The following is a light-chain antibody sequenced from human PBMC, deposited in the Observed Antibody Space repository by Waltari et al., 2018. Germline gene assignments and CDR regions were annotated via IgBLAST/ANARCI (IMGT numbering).Light chain of an antibody. J-gene: IGLJ2*01. CDR3: QLWESGSDRVV. Sequence: SYMLTPPPSVSVAPGKAARITCGGNSIGSRSVHWYQQKPGQAPVLVIYYDSDRPAGIPERISGSKSGNTATLTISMVEAGDEAAYYCQLWESGSDRVVFGGGTKLTVL. CDR1: SIGSRS. CDR2: YDS. V-gene: IGLV3-21*01.